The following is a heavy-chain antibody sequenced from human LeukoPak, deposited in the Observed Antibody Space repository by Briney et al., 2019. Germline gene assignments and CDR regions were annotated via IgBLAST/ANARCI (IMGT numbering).Heavy chain of an antibody. CDR1: GYTFTSYY. D-gene: IGHD2-2*01. Sequence: ASVKVSCRASGYTFTSYYMHWVRQAPGQGLEWMGIINPSGGSTSYAQKFQGRVTMTRDTSTSTVYMELSSLRSEDTAVYYCARGDIVVVPAANRGFDPWGQGTLVTVSS. CDR2: INPSGGST. V-gene: IGHV1-46*01. CDR3: ARGDIVVVPAANRGFDP. J-gene: IGHJ5*02.